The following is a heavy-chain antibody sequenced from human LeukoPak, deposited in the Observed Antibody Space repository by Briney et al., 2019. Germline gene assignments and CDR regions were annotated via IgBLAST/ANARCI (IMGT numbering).Heavy chain of an antibody. CDR3: ARRGGRMATSPTDY. D-gene: IGHD5-24*01. CDR1: GYSYTSYW. Sequence: GESLKISCKGSGYSYTSYWIVWVRQMPGKGMEWMGIIYPGDSDTRLRPSFQGQGNLSAEKSISTAYLQWSSLKASDTAMYYCARRGGRMATSPTDYWGQGTLVTVSS. CDR2: IYPGDSDT. V-gene: IGHV5-51*01. J-gene: IGHJ4*02.